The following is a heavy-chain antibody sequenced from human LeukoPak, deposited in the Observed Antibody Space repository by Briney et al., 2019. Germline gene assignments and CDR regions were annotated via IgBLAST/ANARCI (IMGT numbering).Heavy chain of an antibody. CDR3: AKVPCSSTSCYFDY. V-gene: IGHV3-23*01. J-gene: IGHJ4*02. CDR2: ISGSGGST. CDR1: GFTFSRYA. D-gene: IGHD2-2*01. Sequence: GGSLRLSCAACGFTFSRYAMSWVRQAPGKGLEWVSAISGSGGSTYYADSVKGRFTISRDNSKNTLYLQMNSLRAEDTAVYYCAKVPCSSTSCYFDYWGQGTLVTVSS.